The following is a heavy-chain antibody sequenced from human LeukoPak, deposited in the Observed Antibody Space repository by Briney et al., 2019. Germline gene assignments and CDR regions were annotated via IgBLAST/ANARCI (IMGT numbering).Heavy chain of an antibody. CDR1: GGSFSGYY. CDR3: ARHEFYYDYVWGSYRYTLFDY. V-gene: IGHV4-34*01. CDR2: INHSGST. J-gene: IGHJ4*02. Sequence: PSETLSLTCAVYGGSFSGYYWSWIRQPPGKGLEWIGEINHSGSTNYNPSLKSRVTISVDTSKNQFSLKLSSVTAADTAVYYCARHEFYYDYVWGSYRYTLFDYWGQGTLVTVSS. D-gene: IGHD3-16*02.